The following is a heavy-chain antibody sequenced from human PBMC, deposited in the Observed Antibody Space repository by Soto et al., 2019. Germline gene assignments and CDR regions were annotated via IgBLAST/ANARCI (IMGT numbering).Heavy chain of an antibody. Sequence: ASVKVSCQASGSTFTSYGISWVRQAPGQGLEWMGWISAYNGNTNYAQKLQGRVTMTTDTSTSTAYMELRSLRSDDTAVYYCARDRVSGSYYGSVWFDPWGQGTLVTVSS. J-gene: IGHJ5*02. D-gene: IGHD1-26*01. CDR2: ISAYNGNT. V-gene: IGHV1-18*01. CDR1: GSTFTSYG. CDR3: ARDRVSGSYYGSVWFDP.